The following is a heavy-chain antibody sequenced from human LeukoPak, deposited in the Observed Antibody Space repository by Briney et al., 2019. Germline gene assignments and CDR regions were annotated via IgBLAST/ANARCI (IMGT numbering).Heavy chain of an antibody. V-gene: IGHV1-2*02. J-gene: IGHJ4*02. D-gene: IGHD7-27*01. Sequence: ASVKVSCKASGYTFTGYYMHWVRQAPGQGLEWMGWINPNSGGTNYAQKFQGRVTMTRDTSITTAYMELSRLRSDDTAVYYCARGPHWDPHFDYWGQGTLVTVSS. CDR2: INPNSGGT. CDR3: ARGPHWDPHFDY. CDR1: GYTFTGYY.